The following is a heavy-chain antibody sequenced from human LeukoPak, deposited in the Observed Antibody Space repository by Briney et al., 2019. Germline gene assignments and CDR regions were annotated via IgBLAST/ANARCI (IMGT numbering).Heavy chain of an antibody. CDR1: RFTFSKYE. J-gene: IGHJ6*03. CDR2: INSNRNTI. V-gene: IGHV3-48*03. D-gene: IGHD3-9*01. Sequence: GGSLTLSCEGTRFTFSKYEMNWVRQAPGRGLEWVSYINSNRNTIYYADSVKGRFTISRDNGRNTLYLQMNSLRDEETAVYYCVSPRPSGPFDWLPRYFNYYMEVWGWGTAVTVS. CDR3: VSPRPSGPFDWLPRYFNYYMEV.